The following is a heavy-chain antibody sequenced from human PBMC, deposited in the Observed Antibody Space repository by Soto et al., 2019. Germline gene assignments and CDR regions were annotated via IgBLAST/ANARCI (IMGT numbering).Heavy chain of an antibody. V-gene: IGHV1-18*01. CDR1: GYTFTSYG. Sequence: QVQLVQSGAEVKKPGASVKVSCKASGYTFTSYGISWVRQAPGQGLEWMGWISAYNGNTNYAQKLQGRVTMTTDTSTSTAYMEXRXXRSDDTAVYYCAXXWAAAGPFDYWGQGTLVTVSS. CDR3: AXXWAAAGPFDY. CDR2: ISAYNGNT. J-gene: IGHJ4*02. D-gene: IGHD6-13*01.